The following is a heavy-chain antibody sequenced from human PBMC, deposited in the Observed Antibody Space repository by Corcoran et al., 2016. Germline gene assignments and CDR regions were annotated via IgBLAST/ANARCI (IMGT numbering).Heavy chain of an antibody. CDR3: ARNRATVSDSLWFDP. D-gene: IGHD6-19*01. V-gene: IGHV1-3*01. CDR1: GYTFTSYA. Sequence: QVQLVQSGTEVKKPGASVKVSCKASGYTFTSYAIHWVRQAPGQSLEWIGWINAGTGNTKYSQHFQGRVSITMDTSATIAYMELSSLRSEDTAVYYCARNRATVSDSLWFDPWGQGTLVIVSS. J-gene: IGHJ5*02. CDR2: INAGTGNT.